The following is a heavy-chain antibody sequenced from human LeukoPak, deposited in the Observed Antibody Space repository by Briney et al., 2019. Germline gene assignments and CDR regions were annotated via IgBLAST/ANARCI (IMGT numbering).Heavy chain of an antibody. Sequence: SETLSLTCAVSGGSISSSNWWSWVRQPPGKGLEWIGEIYHSGSTNYNPSLKSRVTISVDKSKNQFSLKLSSVTAADTAVYYCASRSRQYYYVSSGYPLDAFDIWGQGTMVTVSS. CDR2: IYHSGST. D-gene: IGHD3-22*01. V-gene: IGHV4-4*02. CDR1: GGSISSSNW. CDR3: ASRSRQYYYVSSGYPLDAFDI. J-gene: IGHJ3*02.